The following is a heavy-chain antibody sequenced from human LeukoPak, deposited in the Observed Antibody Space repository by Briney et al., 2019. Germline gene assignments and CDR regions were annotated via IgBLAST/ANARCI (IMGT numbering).Heavy chain of an antibody. CDR3: ASSGDTSSFQGF. CDR2: IYHSGTT. Sequence: NPSETLSLTCTVSDYSISSGYYWGWIRQPPGKGLEWIGNIYHSGTTYYNPSLKSRVTISVDTSKNQFPLKLNSVTAADTAVYFCASSGDTSSFQGFWGQGTLVTVSS. CDR1: DYSISSGYY. J-gene: IGHJ4*02. D-gene: IGHD6-13*01. V-gene: IGHV4-38-2*02.